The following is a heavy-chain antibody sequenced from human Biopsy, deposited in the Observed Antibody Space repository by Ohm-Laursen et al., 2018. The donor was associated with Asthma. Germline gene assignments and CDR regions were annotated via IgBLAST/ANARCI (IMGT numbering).Heavy chain of an antibody. V-gene: IGHV3-30*03. J-gene: IGHJ6*02. Sequence: SLRLSCAASGFRFPIYGMHWVRQGPSKGPEWVALISYDGRETGYVDSVKGRSTISRDNFRNTVHLQMSSLRPEDSAVYYCTRDRFYNSVTSESFYYGVDVWGQGTTVTVSS. CDR1: GFRFPIYG. D-gene: IGHD2-21*02. CDR3: TRDRFYNSVTSESFYYGVDV. CDR2: ISYDGRET.